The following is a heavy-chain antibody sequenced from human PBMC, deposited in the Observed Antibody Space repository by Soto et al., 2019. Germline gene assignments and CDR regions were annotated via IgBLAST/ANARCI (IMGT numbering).Heavy chain of an antibody. CDR1: GGTFSPYT. Sequence: QVHLVQSVAEVKKHGSSVKVSCKASGGTFSPYTINWVRQAPGQGLEWMGRIIPFLGVTNHAQKFQDRVTITADKPTSTAYLEFRSRISEDTAVYYCPRYWDSSVSTSEFGGHWCQGHLVTVSS. J-gene: IGHJ4*02. V-gene: IGHV1-69*02. CDR2: IIPFLGVT. CDR3: PRYWDSSVSTSEFGGH. D-gene: IGHD2-8*02.